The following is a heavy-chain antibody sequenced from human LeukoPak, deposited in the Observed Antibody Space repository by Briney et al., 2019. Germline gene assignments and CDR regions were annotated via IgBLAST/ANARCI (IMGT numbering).Heavy chain of an antibody. CDR1: GFTFSSYG. CDR3: AKPDYDILTGYPSFDY. Sequence: AGGSLRLSCAASGFTFSSYGMHWARQAPGKGLEWVAFIRYDGSNKYYADSVKGRFTISRDNSKNTLYLQMNSLRAEDTAVYYCAKPDYDILTGYPSFDYWGQGTLVTVSS. CDR2: IRYDGSNK. V-gene: IGHV3-30*02. D-gene: IGHD3-9*01. J-gene: IGHJ4*02.